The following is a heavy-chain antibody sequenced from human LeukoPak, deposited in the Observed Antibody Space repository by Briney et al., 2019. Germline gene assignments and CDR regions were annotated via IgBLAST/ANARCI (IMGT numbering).Heavy chain of an antibody. CDR1: GYTFTGYY. J-gene: IGHJ4*02. CDR3: ASSYYYDSSGYYRDFDY. D-gene: IGHD3-22*01. V-gene: IGHV1-2*06. Sequence: ASVKVSCKASGYTFTGYYMHWVRQAPGQGLEWMGRINPNSGGTNYAQKFQGRVTMTRDTSISTAYMELSGLRSDDTAVYYCASSYYYDSSGYYRDFDYWGQGTLVTVSS. CDR2: INPNSGGT.